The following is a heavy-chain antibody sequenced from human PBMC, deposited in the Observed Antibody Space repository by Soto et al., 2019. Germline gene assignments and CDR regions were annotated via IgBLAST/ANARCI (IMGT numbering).Heavy chain of an antibody. CDR1: GFTFSSYS. D-gene: IGHD3-22*01. Sequence: GGSLRLSCAASGFTFSSYSMNWVRQAPGKGLEWVSSISSSSSYIYYADSVKGRFTISRDNAKNSLYLQMNSLRAEDTAVYYCARVSSGDSSGYYAEYFQHWGQGTLVTVSS. CDR2: ISSSSSYI. J-gene: IGHJ1*01. CDR3: ARVSSGDSSGYYAEYFQH. V-gene: IGHV3-21*01.